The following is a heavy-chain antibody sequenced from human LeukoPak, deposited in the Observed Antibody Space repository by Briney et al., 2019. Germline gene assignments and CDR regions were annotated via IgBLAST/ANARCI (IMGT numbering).Heavy chain of an antibody. CDR3: ARVPLGEEVRGGAFDI. V-gene: IGHV4-39*07. D-gene: IGHD3-16*01. CDR1: GGSISSSSYY. CDR2: IYYSGST. Sequence: SETLSLTCTVSGGSISSSSYYWGWIRQPPGKGLEGIGSIYYSGSTYYNPSLKSRVNISADKSNKQFSLKLRCVPAADTAVYYCARVPLGEEVRGGAFDIWGQGTMVTVSS. J-gene: IGHJ3*02.